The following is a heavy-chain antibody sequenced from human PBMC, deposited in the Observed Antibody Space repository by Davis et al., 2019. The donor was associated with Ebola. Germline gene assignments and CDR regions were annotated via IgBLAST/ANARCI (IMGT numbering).Heavy chain of an antibody. J-gene: IGHJ5*02. Sequence: PGGSLRLSCAASGFTFSSYAMHWVRQAPGKGLEWVANIKQGGNEKYYVDSVKGRFIISRYDAKNSLYLQMNSLRAEDTAVYYCVRVYSGSYDPWGQGTLVTVSS. CDR3: VRVYSGSYDP. D-gene: IGHD1-26*01. CDR1: GFTFSSYA. V-gene: IGHV3-7*01. CDR2: IKQGGNEK.